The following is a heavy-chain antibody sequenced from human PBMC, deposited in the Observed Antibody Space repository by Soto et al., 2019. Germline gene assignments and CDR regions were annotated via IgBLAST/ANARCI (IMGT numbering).Heavy chain of an antibody. CDR3: ARRFSSPTMQLNPRLDAFDI. CDR1: GGSISSSSYY. V-gene: IGHV4-39*01. Sequence: QLQLQESGPGLVKPSETLSLTCTVSGGSISSSSYYWGWIRQPPGKGLEWIGSIYYSGSTYYNPSLKSRVTLAVETSKDQFSLKLSSVTAADTAVYFCARRFSSPTMQLNPRLDAFDIWGQGPMVTVSS. D-gene: IGHD6-6*01. J-gene: IGHJ3*02. CDR2: IYYSGST.